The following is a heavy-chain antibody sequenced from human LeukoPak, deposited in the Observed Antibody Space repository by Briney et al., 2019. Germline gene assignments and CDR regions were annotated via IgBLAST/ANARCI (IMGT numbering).Heavy chain of an antibody. V-gene: IGHV3-64*04. CDR1: GFTFSSYT. D-gene: IGHD3-3*01. CDR2: ISSNGGST. J-gene: IGHJ6*02. Sequence: GGSLRLSCSASGFTFSSYTMHWVRQAPGKGLEYVSAISSNGGSTYYADSVKGRFTISRDNAKNSLYLQMNSLRAEDTAVYYCASHSPDFWSGYYTGLRYGMDVWGQGTTVTVSS. CDR3: ASHSPDFWSGYYTGLRYGMDV.